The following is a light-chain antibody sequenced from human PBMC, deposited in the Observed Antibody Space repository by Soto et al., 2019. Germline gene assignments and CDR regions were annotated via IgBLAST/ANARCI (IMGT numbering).Light chain of an antibody. Sequence: QSALTQPPSASGSPGQSVTISCTGTSSDVGGYNYVSWYQQHTGKAPKLIIYEVSNRPSGVPDRFSGSKSGNTASLTVSGLQAEDEADYYCSSYAGSNIVVFGGGTKLTVL. V-gene: IGLV2-8*01. CDR2: EVS. CDR3: SSYAGSNIVV. CDR1: SSDVGGYNY. J-gene: IGLJ2*01.